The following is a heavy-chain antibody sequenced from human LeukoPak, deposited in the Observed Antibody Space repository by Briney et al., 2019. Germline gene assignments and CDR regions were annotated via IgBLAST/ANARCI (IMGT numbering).Heavy chain of an antibody. V-gene: IGHV1-46*01. D-gene: IGHD4-11*01. CDR1: GYTFTSNY. J-gene: IGHJ4*02. CDR3: ARDLQGSSTFDY. Sequence: GASVKVSCKASGYTFTSNYMHWVRQAPGQGLEWMGIISPSGGSTTYAQKFQGRVTMTRGTSTNTVYMELSGLRSDDTAVYYCARDLQGSSTFDYWGQGTLVTVSS. CDR2: ISPSGGST.